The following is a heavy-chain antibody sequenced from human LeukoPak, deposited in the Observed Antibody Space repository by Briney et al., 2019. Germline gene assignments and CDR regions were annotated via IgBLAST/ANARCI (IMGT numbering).Heavy chain of an antibody. D-gene: IGHD1-26*01. V-gene: IGHV3-9*01. CDR1: GFTFDDYA. CDR3: ARDKIVGATHFDY. CDR2: ISWNSGSI. J-gene: IGHJ4*02. Sequence: GGSLRLSCAASGFTFDDYAMHWVRQAPGKGLEWVSGISWNSGSIGYADSVKGRFTISRDDARNSLYLQMNRLTAEDTAVYYCARDKIVGATHFDYWGQGTLVTVSS.